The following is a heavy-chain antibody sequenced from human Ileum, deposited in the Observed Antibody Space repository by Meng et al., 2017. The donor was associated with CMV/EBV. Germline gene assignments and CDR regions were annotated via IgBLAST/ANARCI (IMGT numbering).Heavy chain of an antibody. D-gene: IGHD3-16*01. J-gene: IGHJ4*02. CDR1: GFSFSTRGVG. CDR3: ARSLYYSSYYFDY. V-gene: IGHV2-5*02. CDR2: IYWDEDK. Sequence: QIPLKRSGPPRVKPTQTLTLTCTFSGFSFSTRGVGVGWIRQPPGKALEWLALIYWDEDKGYSPSLKRRLTITKDTSKNQVVLTMTNVDPVDTATYFCARSLYYSSYYFDYWGQGTLVTVSS.